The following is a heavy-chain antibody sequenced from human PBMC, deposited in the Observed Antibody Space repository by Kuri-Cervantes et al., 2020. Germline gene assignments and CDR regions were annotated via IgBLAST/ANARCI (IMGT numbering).Heavy chain of an antibody. D-gene: IGHD6-6*01. V-gene: IGHV4-34*01. J-gene: IGHJ4*02. CDR1: GGSFSGYY. Sequence: SETLSLTCAVYGGSFSGYYWSWIRQPPGKGLEWIGEINHSGSTNYNPSLKSRVTISTDTSKNQFSLQLSSVTAADTAVYYCARGPGAPSGIAARPKYFNYWGQGTLVTDSS. CDR2: INHSGST. CDR3: ARGPGAPSGIAARPKYFNY.